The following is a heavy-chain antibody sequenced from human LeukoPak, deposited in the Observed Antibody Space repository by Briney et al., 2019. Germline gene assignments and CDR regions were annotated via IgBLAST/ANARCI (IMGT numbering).Heavy chain of an antibody. Sequence: GGSLRLSCAASGFTFSSYAMSWVRQAPGKGLEWVSAISGSGGSTYYADSVKGRFTISRDNSKNTLYLQMNSLRAEDTAVYYCARERLRIAAAGKGWFDPWGQGTLVTVSS. CDR1: GFTFSSYA. V-gene: IGHV3-23*01. J-gene: IGHJ5*02. D-gene: IGHD6-13*01. CDR2: ISGSGGST. CDR3: ARERLRIAAAGKGWFDP.